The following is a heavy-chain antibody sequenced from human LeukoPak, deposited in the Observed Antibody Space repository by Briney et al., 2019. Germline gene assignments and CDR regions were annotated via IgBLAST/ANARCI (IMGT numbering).Heavy chain of an antibody. CDR1: GYIFPNYY. CDR3: ARGAYYNDGNDYPLGY. Sequence: GASVKVSCKASGYIFPNYYIHWVRQAPGQGLEWMGIMNPSGGSTSYAQKLQGRVTMTRDTSTSTVYMELSSLTSEDTAVYFCARGAYYNDGNDYPLGYWGQGTLVTVSS. J-gene: IGHJ4*02. V-gene: IGHV1-46*01. CDR2: MNPSGGST. D-gene: IGHD3-22*01.